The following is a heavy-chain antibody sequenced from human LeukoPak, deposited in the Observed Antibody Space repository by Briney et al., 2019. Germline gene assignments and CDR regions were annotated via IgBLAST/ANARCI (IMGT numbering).Heavy chain of an antibody. CDR1: GFTFSSYS. V-gene: IGHV3-48*02. J-gene: IGHJ4*02. CDR2: ISSSGGDT. Sequence: GGSLRLSCAATGFTFSSYSMNGARQAPGKGLEWVSYISSSGGDTYYADSVKGRFTISRDNAQNSLSLQMNGLRDEDTAVYHCARSRSGNYFDNWGQGTLVTVSS. D-gene: IGHD1-26*01. CDR3: ARSRSGNYFDN.